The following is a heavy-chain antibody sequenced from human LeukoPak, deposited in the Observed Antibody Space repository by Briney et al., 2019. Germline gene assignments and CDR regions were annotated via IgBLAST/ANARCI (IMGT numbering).Heavy chain of an antibody. CDR3: ARENIHCSSTSCYSVGFDY. D-gene: IGHD2-2*01. CDR2: ISSSGSII. J-gene: IGHJ4*02. Sequence: GGSLRLSCAASGFTFSDYYMNWIRQAPGKGLEWVSYISSSGSIIYYADSVKGRFTISRDNAKNSLYLQMNSLRAEDTAVYYCARENIHCSSTSCYSVGFDYWGQGTLVTVSS. V-gene: IGHV3-11*04. CDR1: GFTFSDYY.